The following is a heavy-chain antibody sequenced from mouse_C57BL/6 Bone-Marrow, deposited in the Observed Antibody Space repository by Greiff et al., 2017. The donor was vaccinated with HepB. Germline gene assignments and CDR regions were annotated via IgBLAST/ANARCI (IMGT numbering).Heavy chain of an antibody. CDR3: ARYKRVGYFDY. CDR2: IRNKANGYTT. Sequence: EVKLQESGGGLVQPGGSLSLSCAASGFTFTDYYMSWVRQPPGKALEWLGFIRNKANGYTTEYSASVKGRFTISRDNSQSILYLQMNALRAEDSATYDCARYKRVGYFDYWGQGTTLTVSS. J-gene: IGHJ2*01. D-gene: IGHD1-1*02. CDR1: GFTFTDYY. V-gene: IGHV7-3*01.